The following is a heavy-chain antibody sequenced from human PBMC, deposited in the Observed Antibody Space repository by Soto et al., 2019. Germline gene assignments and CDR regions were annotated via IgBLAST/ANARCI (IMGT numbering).Heavy chain of an antibody. CDR1: GYSFSDFG. V-gene: IGHV1-18*04. D-gene: IGHD4-17*01. CDR2: ISGKNGNT. Sequence: QVHLVQSGGELKKPGASVKVSCKASGYSFSDFGITWVRQAPGQGLEWMGWISGKNGNTNNAQNAQGRVTLTADTSTSTAYMEMRALTSDETCIYYCARSDYYEDTGTFENWGQGTPVTVSS. CDR3: ARSDYYEDTGTFEN. J-gene: IGHJ4*02.